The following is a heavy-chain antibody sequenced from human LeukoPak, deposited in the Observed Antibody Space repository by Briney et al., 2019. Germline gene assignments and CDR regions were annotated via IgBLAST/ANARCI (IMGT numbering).Heavy chain of an antibody. Sequence: SVNVSCKASGGTFNIYAISWVRQAPGQGREWMGGIIPIFGTANYAQKFQGRVTITADESTSTAYMELSSLRSEDTPVYYCARVSLREQQLVNSAAFDIWGQGTMVTVSS. CDR1: GGTFNIYA. CDR2: IIPIFGTA. D-gene: IGHD6-13*01. V-gene: IGHV1-69*13. CDR3: ARVSLREQQLVNSAAFDI. J-gene: IGHJ3*02.